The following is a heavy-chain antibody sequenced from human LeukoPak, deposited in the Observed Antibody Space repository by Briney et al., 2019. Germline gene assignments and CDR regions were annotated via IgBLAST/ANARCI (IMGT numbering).Heavy chain of an antibody. D-gene: IGHD4-11*01. CDR3: AAGLRGPTVTGKYYYYGMDV. J-gene: IGHJ6*02. V-gene: IGHV1-58*01. CDR1: GFTFTKSA. CDR2: IVVGRGNT. Sequence: SVKVSCKASGFTFTKSALQWVRQARGQRRAWIGWIVVGRGNTDYAQKFQERVTITRDMFTSTAYMELSSLRSEDTAVYYCAAGLRGPTVTGKYYYYGMDVWGQGTTVTVSS.